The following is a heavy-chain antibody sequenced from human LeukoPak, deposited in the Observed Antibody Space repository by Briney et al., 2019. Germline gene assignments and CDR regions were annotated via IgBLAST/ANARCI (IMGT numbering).Heavy chain of an antibody. Sequence: PGGSLRLSCAASGFTFSSYEMNWVRQAPGKGLEWVSYISSSGSTIYYADSVKGRFTISRDNAKNSLYLQMNSLRAEDTAVYYCATIKRYDTGRSASVGIDHWGQGTLVTVSS. CDR3: ATIKRYDTGRSASVGIDH. V-gene: IGHV3-48*03. J-gene: IGHJ4*02. CDR2: ISSSGSTI. D-gene: IGHD2-15*01. CDR1: GFTFSSYE.